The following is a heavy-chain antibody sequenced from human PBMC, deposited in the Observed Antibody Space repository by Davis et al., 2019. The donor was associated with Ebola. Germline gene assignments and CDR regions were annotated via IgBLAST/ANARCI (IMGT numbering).Heavy chain of an antibody. Sequence: PSETLSLTCTVSGGSISSGDYYWSWIRQPPGKSLEWIGYIYYSGSTYYNPSLKSRVTISVDTSKNQFSLKLSSVTAADTAVYYCARAHDITIFGVATSGWFDPWGQGTLVTVSS. CDR3: ARAHDITIFGVATSGWFDP. CDR2: IYYSGST. J-gene: IGHJ5*02. D-gene: IGHD3-3*01. CDR1: GGSISSGDYY. V-gene: IGHV4-30-4*01.